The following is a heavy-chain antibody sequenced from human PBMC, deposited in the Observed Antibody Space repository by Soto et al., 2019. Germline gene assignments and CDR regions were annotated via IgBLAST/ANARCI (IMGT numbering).Heavy chain of an antibody. J-gene: IGHJ4*02. CDR1: GYSFTSYW. CDR2: IYPGDSDT. Sequence: GESLKISCKGSGYSFTSYWIGWVRQMPGKGLEWMGIIYPGDSDTRYSPSFQGQVTISADKSISTAYLQWSSLKASDTAMYYCASSSSTSWHHFDYWGQGTLVTVSS. D-gene: IGHD2-2*01. CDR3: ASSSSTSWHHFDY. V-gene: IGHV5-51*01.